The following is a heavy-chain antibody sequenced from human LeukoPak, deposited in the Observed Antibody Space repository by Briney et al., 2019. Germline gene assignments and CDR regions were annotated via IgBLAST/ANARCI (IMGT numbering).Heavy chain of an antibody. Sequence: QPGGSLRLSCAASGFTFSSYAMSWVRQAPGKGLEWVSAISGSGGSTYYADSVKGRFTISRDNSKNTLYLQMNSLRAEDTAVYYWARPPPFIPMIALPYLAYGGQETLVT. V-gene: IGHV3-23*01. CDR1: GFTFSSYA. CDR3: ARPPPFIPMIALPYLAY. D-gene: IGHD3-22*01. J-gene: IGHJ4*02. CDR2: ISGSGGST.